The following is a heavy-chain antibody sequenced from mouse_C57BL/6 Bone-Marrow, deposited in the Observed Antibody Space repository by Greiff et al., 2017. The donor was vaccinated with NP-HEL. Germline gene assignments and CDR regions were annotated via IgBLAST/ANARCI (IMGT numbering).Heavy chain of an antibody. CDR2: IDPSDSYT. J-gene: IGHJ4*01. V-gene: IGHV1-50*01. CDR1: GYTFTSYW. CDR3: ARSRGYWIYAMDY. D-gene: IGHD2-3*01. Sequence: QVQLQQPGAELVKPGASVKLSCKASGYTFTSYWMQWVKQRPGPGLEWIGEIDPSDSYTNYNQKFKGKATLTVDTSSSTAYMQLSSLTSEDSAVYYCARSRGYWIYAMDYWGQGTSVTVSS.